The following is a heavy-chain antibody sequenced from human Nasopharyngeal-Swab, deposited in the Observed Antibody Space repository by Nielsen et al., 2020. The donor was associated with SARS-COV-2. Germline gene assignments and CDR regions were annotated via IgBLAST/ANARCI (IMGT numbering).Heavy chain of an antibody. D-gene: IGHD3-3*01. CDR1: GFTFSNYN. J-gene: IGHJ6*02. Sequence: GESLKISCAASGFTFSNYNMNWVRQAPGKGLEWVSSISSSTTYIYYADSVKGRFTISRDNAKNSFSLQMNSLRAEDTAVYYCARDGLDYDFWSAYFMDVWGQGTTVTVSS. V-gene: IGHV3-21*01. CDR2: ISSSTTYI. CDR3: ARDGLDYDFWSAYFMDV.